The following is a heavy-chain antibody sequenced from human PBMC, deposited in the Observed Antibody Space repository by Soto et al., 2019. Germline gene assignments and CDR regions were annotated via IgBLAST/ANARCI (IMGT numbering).Heavy chain of an antibody. CDR1: GFTFSSYS. V-gene: IGHV3-21*01. J-gene: IGHJ4*02. Sequence: EVQLVESGGGLVKPGGSLRLSCAASGFTFSSYSMNWVRQAPGKGLEWVSMISSISSYIYYADSVKGRFTISRDNAKNSLYLQMNSLSAEDTAVYCCAGGGGDGCSLFDYWGQGTLVTVFS. D-gene: IGHD6-19*01. CDR2: ISSISSYI. CDR3: AGGGGDGCSLFDY.